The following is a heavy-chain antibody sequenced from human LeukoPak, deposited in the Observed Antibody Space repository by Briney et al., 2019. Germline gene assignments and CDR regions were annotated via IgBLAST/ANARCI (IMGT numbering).Heavy chain of an antibody. Sequence: GGSLRLSCAASGFTFSSYSMNWVRQAPGKGLEWVSYISSSSSTIYYADAVKGRFTISRDNAKNSLYLQMNSLRAEDTAVYYCARASTTVSKQSDYWGQGTLVTVSP. D-gene: IGHD4-11*01. CDR1: GFTFSSYS. V-gene: IGHV3-48*01. CDR3: ARASTTVSKQSDY. J-gene: IGHJ4*02. CDR2: ISSSSSTI.